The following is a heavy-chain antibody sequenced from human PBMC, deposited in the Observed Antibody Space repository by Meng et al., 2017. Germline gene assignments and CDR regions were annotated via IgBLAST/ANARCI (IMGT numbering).Heavy chain of an antibody. CDR2: ISAYNGNT. CDR3: ARSHFGGMGNWYFDR. D-gene: IGHD3-16*01. J-gene: IGHJ2*01. CDR1: VYTFTSYG. Sequence: QVQLVQSGAEVRRPGASVKVSCKASVYTFTSYGISWVRQAPGQGLEWMGWISAYNGNTNYAQKLQGRVTMTTDTSTSTAYMELRSLRSDDTAVYYCARSHFGGMGNWYFDRWGRGTLVTVSS. V-gene: IGHV1-18*01.